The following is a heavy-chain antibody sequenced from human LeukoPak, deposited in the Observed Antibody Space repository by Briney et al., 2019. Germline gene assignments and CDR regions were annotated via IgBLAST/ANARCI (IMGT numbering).Heavy chain of an antibody. J-gene: IGHJ3*02. CDR3: AKFNTNPGYAPDI. D-gene: IGHD5-18*01. Sequence: GGSLRLSCAASGFPISSFWMTWVRQAPGKGLEWLANIKQDGSVKYYADSVKGRFTISRDNAENSLYLQMNSLRDEDTARYHCAKFNTNPGYAPDIWGQGTMVTVSS. CDR1: GFPISSFW. CDR2: IKQDGSVK. V-gene: IGHV3-7*01.